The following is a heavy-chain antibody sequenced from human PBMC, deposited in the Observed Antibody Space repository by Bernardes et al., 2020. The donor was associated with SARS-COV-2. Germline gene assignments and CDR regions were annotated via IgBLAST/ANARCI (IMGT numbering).Heavy chain of an antibody. CDR3: ARDNDGGSGRMGY. J-gene: IGHJ4*02. D-gene: IGHD6-19*01. CDR1: GYSFTSFD. Sequence: ASVKVSCKASGYSFTSFDMNWVRQAPGQGLAGMGWINPKTGKPTYAQGFTGRFVFSLDTSVSTAYLQISSLKAEDTAVYYCARDNDGGSGRMGYWGQGTLVTVSS. CDR2: INPKTGKP. V-gene: IGHV7-4-1*02.